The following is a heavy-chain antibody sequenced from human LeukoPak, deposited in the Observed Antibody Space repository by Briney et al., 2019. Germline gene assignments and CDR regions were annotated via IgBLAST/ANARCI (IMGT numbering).Heavy chain of an antibody. Sequence: PSETLSLTCAVYGGSFSGYYWSWIRQPPGKGLEWIGEINHSGSTNYNPSLKSRVTISVDTSKNQFSLKLSSVTAADTAVYYCARVGMYDSSGYYSIGLNYWGQGTLVTVSS. CDR1: GGSFSGYY. D-gene: IGHD3-22*01. J-gene: IGHJ4*02. CDR2: INHSGST. V-gene: IGHV4-34*01. CDR3: ARVGMYDSSGYYSIGLNY.